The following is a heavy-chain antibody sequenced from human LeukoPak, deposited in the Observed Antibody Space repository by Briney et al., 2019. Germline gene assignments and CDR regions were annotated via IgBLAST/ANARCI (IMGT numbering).Heavy chain of an antibody. CDR1: GFTFSSSA. V-gene: IGHV3-30*04. D-gene: IGHD6-19*01. CDR2: LSYDGSKK. J-gene: IGHJ4*02. Sequence: PGRSLRLSCAASGFTFSSSAMQWFGQVPGKGLEGLAVLSYDGSKKYYADSVKGRFTISRDDSKNTLYLQMNSLRGEDTAVYYCARSRSASTSGWYDYFDYWGRGTLVTVSS. CDR3: ARSRSASTSGWYDYFDY.